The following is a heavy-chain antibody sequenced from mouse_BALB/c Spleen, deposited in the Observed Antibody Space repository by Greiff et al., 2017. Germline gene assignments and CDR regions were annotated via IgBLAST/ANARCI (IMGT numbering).Heavy chain of an antibody. J-gene: IGHJ3*01. D-gene: IGHD2-2*01. V-gene: IGHV5-6-2*01. CDR1: GFTFSSYY. CDR2: INSNGGST. Sequence: EVKLVESGGGLVKLGGSLKLSCAASGFTFSSYYMSWVRQTPEKRLELVAAINSNGGSTYYPDTVKGRFTISRDNAKNTLYLQMSSLKSEDTALYYCASQHYGYDGPTWFAYWGQGTLVTVSA. CDR3: ASQHYGYDGPTWFAY.